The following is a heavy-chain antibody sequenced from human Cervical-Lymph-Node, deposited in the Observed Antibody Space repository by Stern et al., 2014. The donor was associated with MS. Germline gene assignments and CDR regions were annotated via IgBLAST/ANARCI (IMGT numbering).Heavy chain of an antibody. CDR1: GGSMPDYY. D-gene: IGHD5-24*01. Sequence: QVQLQESGPGLVKPSETLSLTCSVSGGSMPDYYWSWIRQPPGKGLEWIGYVYLTGSTSYNPSLQRRVTISIDTSKSQFSLKVKSVTAADTAVYYCARGGRMASMFYWGQGTLVTVSS. CDR2: VYLTGST. V-gene: IGHV4-59*01. CDR3: ARGGRMASMFY. J-gene: IGHJ4*02.